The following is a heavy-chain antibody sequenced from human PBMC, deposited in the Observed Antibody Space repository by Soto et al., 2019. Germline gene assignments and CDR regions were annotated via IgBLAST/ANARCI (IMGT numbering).Heavy chain of an antibody. V-gene: IGHV1-18*01. D-gene: IGHD3-22*01. CDR2: ISAYNGNT. Sequence: ASVKVSCKASGYTFTSYDINWVRQAPGQGLEWMGWISAYNGNTNYAQKLQGRVTMTTDTSTSTAYMELRSLRSDDTAVYYCARFQVEVVIGPNMDVWGKGTTVTVSS. CDR3: ARFQVEVVIGPNMDV. J-gene: IGHJ6*03. CDR1: GYTFTSYD.